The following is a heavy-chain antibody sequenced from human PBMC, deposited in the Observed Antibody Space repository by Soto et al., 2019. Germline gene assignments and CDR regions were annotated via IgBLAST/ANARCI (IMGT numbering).Heavy chain of an antibody. CDR3: AKDGAGASDVLEWLFLDYYGMDV. CDR2: ISGSGGST. J-gene: IGHJ6*02. V-gene: IGHV3-23*01. Sequence: PGGSLRLSCAASGFSFSSYAMSWVRQAPGKGLEWVSAISGSGGSTYYADSVKGRFTISRDNSKNTLYLQMNSLRAEDTAVYYCAKDGAGASDVLEWLFLDYYGMDVWGQGTTVTVSS. CDR1: GFSFSSYA. D-gene: IGHD3-3*01.